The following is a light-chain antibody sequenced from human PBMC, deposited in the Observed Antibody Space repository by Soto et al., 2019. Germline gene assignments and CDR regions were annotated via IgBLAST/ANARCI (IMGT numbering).Light chain of an antibody. CDR2: GTS. Sequence: EIVLTQSPGTLSLSPGERATLSCRASQSVSSSFVAWFQQKPGQAPRLLIHGTSTTATGIPDRFSGSGSETDFTLTIDRLEPEYFAMYFCQQYGSSPWTCGQGTKLE. V-gene: IGKV3-20*01. CDR1: QSVSSSF. CDR3: QQYGSSPWT. J-gene: IGKJ1*01.